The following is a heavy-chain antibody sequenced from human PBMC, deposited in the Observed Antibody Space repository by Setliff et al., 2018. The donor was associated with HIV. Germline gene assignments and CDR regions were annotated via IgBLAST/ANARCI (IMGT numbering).Heavy chain of an antibody. Sequence: WASVKVSCKVSGYSFINNYMHWVQQAPGKGLEWMGLVDPEDGATIYAEKFQGRVTITADTSTDTAYMELSSLRSEDTAVYYCATTYSSGSANNWFDPWGQGTLVTVSS. CDR2: VDPEDGAT. CDR1: GYSFINNY. CDR3: ATTYSSGSANNWFDP. J-gene: IGHJ5*02. D-gene: IGHD6-19*01. V-gene: IGHV1-69-2*01.